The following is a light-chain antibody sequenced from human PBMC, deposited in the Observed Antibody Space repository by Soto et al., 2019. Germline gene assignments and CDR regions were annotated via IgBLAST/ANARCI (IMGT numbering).Light chain of an antibody. J-gene: IGKJ5*01. V-gene: IGKV3-15*01. CDR1: QTVSNK. CDR2: DTS. CDR3: QQYNNWPIT. Sequence: EIVLTQSPATLSSSPGERATLSCRASQTVSNKLAWYQHKPGQAPRLLIYDTSNRATGIPARFSGSGSGTEFTLTISSLQSEDFEVYYCQQYNNWPITFGQGTRLEIK.